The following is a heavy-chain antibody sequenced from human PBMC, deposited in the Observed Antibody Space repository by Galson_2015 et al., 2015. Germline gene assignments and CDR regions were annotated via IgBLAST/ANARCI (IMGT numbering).Heavy chain of an antibody. Sequence: QSGAEVKKPGESLRISCEGSGYSFTNYWISWVRQMPGKGLEWLGRIDPSDSYTHYSPSFQGHVTISADKSISTAYLQWNSLKASDTAMYYCARHSQVTAVAGSARNFDYWGQGTLVTVSS. V-gene: IGHV5-10-1*01. CDR3: ARHSQVTAVAGSARNFDY. D-gene: IGHD6-19*01. CDR2: IDPSDSYT. J-gene: IGHJ4*02. CDR1: GYSFTNYW.